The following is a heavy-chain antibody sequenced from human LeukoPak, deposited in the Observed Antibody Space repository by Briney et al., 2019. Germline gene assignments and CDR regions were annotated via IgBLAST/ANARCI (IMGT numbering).Heavy chain of an antibody. Sequence: GGSLRLSCAASGFTVSSNYMSWVRQAPGKGLEWVSVIYIGGSTYYADSMKGRITISRDNSKNTLVLQMNNLRSEDTAVYFCARPSPPGDGYNPPDHWGQGTLVTVSS. CDR1: GFTVSSNY. J-gene: IGHJ4*02. D-gene: IGHD5-24*01. V-gene: IGHV3-66*02. CDR3: ARPSPPGDGYNPPDH. CDR2: IYIGGST.